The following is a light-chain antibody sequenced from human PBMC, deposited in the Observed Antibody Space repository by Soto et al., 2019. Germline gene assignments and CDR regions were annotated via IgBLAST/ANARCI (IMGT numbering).Light chain of an antibody. CDR3: QQLNSYPQT. CDR1: QGISSY. Sequence: DLQLTQSPSFLSASVGDRVTITCRASQGISSYLAWYQQKPGKAPKLLIYAASTLQSGVPSRFSGSGSGTEFTLTISSLQPEDFATYDCQQLNSYPQTFGQGTKVEIK. V-gene: IGKV1-9*01. CDR2: AAS. J-gene: IGKJ1*01.